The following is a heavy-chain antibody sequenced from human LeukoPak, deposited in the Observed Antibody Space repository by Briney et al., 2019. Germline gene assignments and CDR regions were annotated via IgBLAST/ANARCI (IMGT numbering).Heavy chain of an antibody. V-gene: IGHV4-59*08. J-gene: IGHJ1*01. Sequence: PSETLSLTCTVSGGSISVYYWSWIRQPPGKGLEWIGYIYYSGSTNYNPSLKSRVTISVDTSKNQFSLKLSSVTAADTAVYYCARHSKYYYDSSGSYVGYFQHWGQGTLVTVS. D-gene: IGHD3-22*01. CDR2: IYYSGST. CDR1: GGSISVYY. CDR3: ARHSKYYYDSSGSYVGYFQH.